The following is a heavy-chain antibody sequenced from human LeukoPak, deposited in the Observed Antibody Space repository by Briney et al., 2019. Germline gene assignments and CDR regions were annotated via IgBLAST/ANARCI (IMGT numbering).Heavy chain of an antibody. Sequence: GGSLRLSCAASGFTFSNYWMHWVRQAPGKGLVWVSRTNSDGSTTSYADSVKGRFTISRDNAKNTLYLQMNSLRAEDTAVYYCAREVVVAAPGLYYYYGMDVWGQGTTVTVSS. D-gene: IGHD2-15*01. CDR2: TNSDGSTT. J-gene: IGHJ6*02. CDR1: GFTFSNYW. V-gene: IGHV3-74*01. CDR3: AREVVVAAPGLYYYYGMDV.